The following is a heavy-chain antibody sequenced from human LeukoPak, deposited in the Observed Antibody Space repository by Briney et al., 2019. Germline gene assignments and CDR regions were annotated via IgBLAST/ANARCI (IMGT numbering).Heavy chain of an antibody. CDR2: INHSGST. V-gene: IGHV4-34*01. J-gene: IGHJ4*02. CDR1: GGSFSGYY. CDR3: ARLQRLFDY. Sequence: PSETLSLTCAVYGGSFSGYYWSWIRQPPGKGLEWIGEINHSGSTNYNPSLKSRVTISVDTSKNQFSLKLSSATAADTAVYYCARLQRLFDYWGQGTLVTVSS.